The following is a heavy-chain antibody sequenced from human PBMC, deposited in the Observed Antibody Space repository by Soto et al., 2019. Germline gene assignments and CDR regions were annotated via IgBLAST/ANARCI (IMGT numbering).Heavy chain of an antibody. CDR1: GAAINSGDSY. CDR2: IYYSGST. CDR3: VRSYDFWSGYFPSRYHDGLDV. V-gene: IGHV4-30-4*01. D-gene: IGHD3-3*01. J-gene: IGHJ6*02. Sequence: SETLSLTCTVSGAAINSGDSYWSWIRQPPGKGLEWIGYIYYSGSTYYNPSLKSRVSISVDTSKNHFSLRLSSVTAADTAVFYCVRSYDFWSGYFPSRYHDGLDVWGPGIAVTVSS.